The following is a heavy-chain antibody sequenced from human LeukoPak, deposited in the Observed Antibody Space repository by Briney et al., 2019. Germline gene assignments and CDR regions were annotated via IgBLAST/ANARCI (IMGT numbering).Heavy chain of an antibody. J-gene: IGHJ4*02. CDR3: VRQPDWSTYLDY. Sequence: SETLSLTCTVSGGALSTYYWTWIPQPPGQGLVWIGYIYYTGITNYHPSLKSLVTLSEDTSKNQFSLKLSYVPAADRAVYYCVRQPDWSTYLDYWGQGTLVTVSS. CDR2: IYYTGIT. D-gene: IGHD3-9*01. V-gene: IGHV4-59*01. CDR1: GGALSTYY.